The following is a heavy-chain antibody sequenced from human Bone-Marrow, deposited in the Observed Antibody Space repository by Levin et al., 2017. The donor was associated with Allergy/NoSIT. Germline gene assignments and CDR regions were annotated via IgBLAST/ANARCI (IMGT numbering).Heavy chain of an antibody. D-gene: IGHD6-6*01. CDR3: AKDISSSWSTGDLDY. CDR2: IRGSGVGT. V-gene: IGHV3-23*01. J-gene: IGHJ4*02. CDR1: GFTFSSYA. Sequence: GESLKISCAASGFTFSSYAMSWVRQAPGKGLEWVSGIRGSGVGTYYADSVKGRFTISRDNSKNTLYLQMNSLRAEDTAVYYCAKDISSSWSTGDLDYWGQGTQVTVSS.